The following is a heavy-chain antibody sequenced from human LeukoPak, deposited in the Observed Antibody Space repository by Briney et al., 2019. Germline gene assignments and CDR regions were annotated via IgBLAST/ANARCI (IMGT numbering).Heavy chain of an antibody. J-gene: IGHJ4*02. CDR1: GDSVSSNSAA. CDR2: TYYRSQWYN. V-gene: IGHV6-1*01. D-gene: IGHD3-22*01. CDR3: ARGGYDSSGLVQYYFDY. Sequence: SRTLSLTCAISGDSVSSNSAAWNWSRQSPSRGLEWLGRTYYRSQWYNDYAVSVKSRISINPDTSKNQFSLQVNSVTPEDTAVYYCARGGYDSSGLVQYYFDYWGQGTLVTVSS.